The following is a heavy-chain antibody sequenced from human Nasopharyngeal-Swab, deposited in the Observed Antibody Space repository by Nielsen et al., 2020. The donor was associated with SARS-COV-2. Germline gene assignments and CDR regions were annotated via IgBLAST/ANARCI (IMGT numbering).Heavy chain of an antibody. CDR1: GFNFNSYN. CDR2: IWFDGSDI. V-gene: IGHV3-33*01. J-gene: IGHJ4*02. Sequence: GGSLRPSCAASGFNFNSYNMHWVRQVPGKGLDWVALIWFDGSDIFYATSVKGRFTTSRDNSKNILYLQMDSLRVEDTAIYYCARDEGGLTMPLDYWGQGILVTVSS. CDR3: ARDEGGLTMPLDY. D-gene: IGHD2/OR15-2a*01.